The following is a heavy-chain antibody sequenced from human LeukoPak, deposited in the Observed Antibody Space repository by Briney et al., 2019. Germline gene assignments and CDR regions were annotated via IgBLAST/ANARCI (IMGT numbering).Heavy chain of an antibody. J-gene: IGHJ4*02. D-gene: IGHD5-18*01. Sequence: PGGSLRLSCAASGFTFSSYEMHWVRQAPGKGLEWVAVISYDGANKYYADSVRGRFTISRDNSKNTLYLQMNRLRAEDTAVYYCTRDTWTKLLLTFPYWGQGTLVTVSS. V-gene: IGHV3-30*04. CDR3: TRDTWTKLLLTFPY. CDR1: GFTFSSYE. CDR2: ISYDGANK.